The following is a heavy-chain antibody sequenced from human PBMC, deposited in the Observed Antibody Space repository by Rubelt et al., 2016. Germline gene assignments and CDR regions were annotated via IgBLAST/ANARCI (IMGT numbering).Heavy chain of an antibody. Sequence: VQLVESGGGVVQPGRSLRLSCAVSGFTVSVNYMCWVRQAPGKGLEWVSLVDSGGTTYYAASVKGRFIISRDTSLYLQMNSLRVEDTGTYYCARAWGMRSGWFDYWGQGTLVTVSS. D-gene: IGHD2-8*01. CDR3: ARAWGMRSGWFDY. CDR2: VDSGGTT. CDR1: GFTVSVNY. V-gene: IGHV3-53*01. J-gene: IGHJ4*02.